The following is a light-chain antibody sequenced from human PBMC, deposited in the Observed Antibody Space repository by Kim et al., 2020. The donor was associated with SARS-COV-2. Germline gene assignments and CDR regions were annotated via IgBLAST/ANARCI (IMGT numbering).Light chain of an antibody. J-gene: IGLJ2*01. CDR2: YDS. V-gene: IGLV3-21*04. Sequence: SYELTQPPSVSVAPGKTARITCGGNNIGSKSVHWYQQKPGQAPVLVIYYDSDRPSGIPERFSGSNSGNTAPLTISRVEAGDEADYYCQVWDRSSDHVVFG. CDR3: QVWDRSSDHVV. CDR1: NIGSKS.